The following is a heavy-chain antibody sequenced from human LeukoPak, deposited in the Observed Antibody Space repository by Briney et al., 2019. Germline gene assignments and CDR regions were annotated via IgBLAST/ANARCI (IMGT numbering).Heavy chain of an antibody. V-gene: IGHV3-43D*03. Sequence: GGSLRLSCAAPGYTFDDYAMHWVRQAPGKGLEWVSLISWDGGSTYYADSVKGRFTISRDNSKNSLYLQMDSLRAEDTTLYYCAKDTGGYSHMDVWGKGTTVTVSS. CDR3: AKDTGGYSHMDV. CDR1: GYTFDDYA. CDR2: ISWDGGST. D-gene: IGHD6-13*01. J-gene: IGHJ6*03.